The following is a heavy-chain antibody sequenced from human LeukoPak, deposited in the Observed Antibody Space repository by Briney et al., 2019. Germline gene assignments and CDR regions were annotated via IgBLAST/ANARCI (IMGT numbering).Heavy chain of an antibody. CDR2: IRSKANSYAT. CDR1: GFTFSGSA. J-gene: IGHJ4*02. CDR3: TSQYSGYDQQTDY. V-gene: IGHV3-73*01. D-gene: IGHD5-12*01. Sequence: GGSLRLSCAASGFTFSGSAMHWVRQASGKGLEWVGRIRSKANSYATAYAASVKGRFTISRDDSKNTAYLQMNSLKTKDTAVYYCTSQYSGYDQQTDYWGQGTLVTVSS.